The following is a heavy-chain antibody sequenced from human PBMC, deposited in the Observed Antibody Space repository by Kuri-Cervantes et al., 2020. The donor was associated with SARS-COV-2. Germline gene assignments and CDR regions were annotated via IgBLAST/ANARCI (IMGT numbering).Heavy chain of an antibody. CDR1: GFTFGNAW. J-gene: IGHJ4*02. D-gene: IGHD3-3*01. V-gene: IGHV3-15*01. Sequence: GESLKISCAASGFTFGNAWMTWVRQAPGKGLEWVGRIKSKTDGGTTDYAAPVKGRFTISRDDSKNTLYLQMNSLKTEDTAVYYCTTDGDYDFWSGYYDDYWGQGTLVTVSS. CDR2: IKSKTDGGTT. CDR3: TTDGDYDFWSGYYDDY.